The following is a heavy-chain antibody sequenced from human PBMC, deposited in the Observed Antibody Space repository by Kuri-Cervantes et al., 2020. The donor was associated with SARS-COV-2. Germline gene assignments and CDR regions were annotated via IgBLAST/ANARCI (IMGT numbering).Heavy chain of an antibody. J-gene: IGHJ1*01. V-gene: IGHV3-66*02. CDR2: IYAGGGT. CDR1: GFIVSSSY. CDR3: ARSCTYARCSEYFQH. Sequence: LSLTWAASGFIVSSSYMSWVRQAPGKGLEWVSIIYAGGGTYYADSVKGQFTISRDISKNTVFLQMNRLRPEDTAVYYCARSCTYARCSEYFQHWVQGTLVTVSS. D-gene: IGHD2-8*01.